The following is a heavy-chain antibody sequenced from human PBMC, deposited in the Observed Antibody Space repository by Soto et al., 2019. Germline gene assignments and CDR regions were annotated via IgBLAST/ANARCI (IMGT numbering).Heavy chain of an antibody. CDR1: GYTFTDYY. Sequence: QVQLVQSGAEVKKPGASVKVSCKTLGYTFTDYYIHWVRQAPGQGLGWMGWIKPDSGGTNYAERFQGRVTMTTDTLIKTVHMELSRLRPDDTALFFWARARRIAGSYYFDVWGQGSLVTVSS. V-gene: IGHV1-2*02. CDR3: ARARRIAGSYYFDV. D-gene: IGHD3-10*01. CDR2: IKPDSGGT. J-gene: IGHJ4*02.